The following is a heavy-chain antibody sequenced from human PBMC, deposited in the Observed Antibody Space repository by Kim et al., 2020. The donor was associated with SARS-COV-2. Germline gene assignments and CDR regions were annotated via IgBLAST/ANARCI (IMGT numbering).Heavy chain of an antibody. Sequence: GGSLRLSCAASGFTFSSYGMHWVRQAPGKGLEWVAVISYDGSNKYYADSVKGRFTISRDNSKNTLYLQMNSLRAEDTAVYYCARDSSPVLLWSGGFDYWGQGTLVTVSS. CDR1: GFTFSSYG. CDR2: ISYDGSNK. D-gene: IGHD3-10*01. CDR3: ARDSSPVLLWSGGFDY. V-gene: IGHV3-33*05. J-gene: IGHJ4*02.